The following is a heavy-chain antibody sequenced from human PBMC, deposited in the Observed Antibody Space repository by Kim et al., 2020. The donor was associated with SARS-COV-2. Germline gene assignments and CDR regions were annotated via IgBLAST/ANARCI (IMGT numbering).Heavy chain of an antibody. CDR1: GYTLTELS. CDR3: ATAPAVAGTPPLWYYYYGMDV. Sequence: ASVKVSCKVSGYTLTELSMHWVRQAPGKGLEWMGGFDPEDGETIYAQKFQGRVTMTEDTSTDTDYMELSSLRSEDTAVYYCATAPAVAGTPPLWYYYYGMDVWGQGTTVTVSS. V-gene: IGHV1-24*01. D-gene: IGHD6-19*01. CDR2: FDPEDGET. J-gene: IGHJ6*02.